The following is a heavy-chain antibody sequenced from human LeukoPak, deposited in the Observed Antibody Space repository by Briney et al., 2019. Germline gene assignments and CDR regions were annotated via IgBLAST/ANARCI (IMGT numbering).Heavy chain of an antibody. V-gene: IGHV5-51*01. CDR2: IYPGDSDT. CDR3: ARLPGEGYCSSTSCYDSLDY. D-gene: IGHD2-2*01. Sequence: GESLKISCKGSGYSFTSYWIGWVRQMPGKGLEWMGIIYPGDSDTRYSPSFQGQVTISADKSISTACLQWSSLKASDTAMYYCARLPGEGYCSSTSCYDSLDYWGQGTLVTVSS. J-gene: IGHJ4*02. CDR1: GYSFTSYW.